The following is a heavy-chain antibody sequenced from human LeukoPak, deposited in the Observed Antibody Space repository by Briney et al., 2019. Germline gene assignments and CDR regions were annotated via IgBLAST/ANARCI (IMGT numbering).Heavy chain of an antibody. CDR3: AKLHNLNCDY. Sequence: PGGSLRLSCAASGLTFSDYAMSWVRQAPGKGLEWVSTISGSGGSTYYADSVKGRFTISRDSSKNTLYLQMNNLRPEDTAVYYCAKLHNLNCDYWGLGTLVTVSS. CDR2: ISGSGGST. J-gene: IGHJ4*02. V-gene: IGHV3-23*01. D-gene: IGHD1-14*01. CDR1: GLTFSDYA.